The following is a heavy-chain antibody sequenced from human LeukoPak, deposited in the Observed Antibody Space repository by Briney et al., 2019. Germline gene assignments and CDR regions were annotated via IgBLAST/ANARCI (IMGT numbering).Heavy chain of an antibody. J-gene: IGHJ5*02. V-gene: IGHV4-34*01. Sequence: SETLSLTCAVYSGSFSGYYWSWIRQPPGKGLEWIGEINHSGSTNYNPSLKSRVTISVDTSKNQFSLKLSSVTAADTAVYYCARALSLMDHDPWGQGTLVTVSS. CDR3: ARALSLMDHDP. CDR1: SGSFSGYY. D-gene: IGHD2-2*03. CDR2: INHSGST.